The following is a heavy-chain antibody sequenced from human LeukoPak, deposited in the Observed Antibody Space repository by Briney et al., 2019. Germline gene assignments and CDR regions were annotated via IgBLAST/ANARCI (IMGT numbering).Heavy chain of an antibody. J-gene: IGHJ4*02. D-gene: IGHD4-23*01. CDR3: ARHADYGGYLDY. CDR2: IYYSGST. V-gene: IGHV4-59*08. CDR1: GGSITSYY. Sequence: SETLSLTCTVSGGSITSYYWSWIRQPPGKGLEWIGYIYYSGSTNYNPSLKSRVTVSVDTSKSQFSLRLTSVTAAGTAVYYCARHADYGGYLDYWGQGTLVTVPS.